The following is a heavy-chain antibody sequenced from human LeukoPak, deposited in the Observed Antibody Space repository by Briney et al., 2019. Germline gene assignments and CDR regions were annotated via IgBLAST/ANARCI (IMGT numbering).Heavy chain of an antibody. D-gene: IGHD5-18*01. V-gene: IGHV4-59*01. J-gene: IGHJ4*02. CDR3: AREVDIYGPVDYFYY. CDR2: IYYSGST. Sequence: PSETLSLTCTVSGGSISSFYWSWIRQPPGKGLEWIGYIYYSGSTNYNPSLKSRVTISVDTSKNQFSLKLSSVTAADTAVYYCAREVDIYGPVDYFYYWGQGTLVTVSS. CDR1: GGSISSFY.